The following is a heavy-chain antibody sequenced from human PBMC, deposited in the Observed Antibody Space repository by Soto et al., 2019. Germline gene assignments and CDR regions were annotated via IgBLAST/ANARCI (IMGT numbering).Heavy chain of an antibody. CDR3: ARVGWLRQYYYYGMDV. V-gene: IGHV4-59*01. CDR2: IYYSGST. CDR1: GGSISSYY. J-gene: IGHJ6*02. D-gene: IGHD5-12*01. Sequence: PSETLSLTCTVSGGSISSYYWSWIRQPPGKGLEWIGYIYYSGSTNYNPSLKSRVTISVDTSKNQFSLKLSSVTAADTAVYYCARVGWLRQYYYYGMDVWGQGTTVTVSS.